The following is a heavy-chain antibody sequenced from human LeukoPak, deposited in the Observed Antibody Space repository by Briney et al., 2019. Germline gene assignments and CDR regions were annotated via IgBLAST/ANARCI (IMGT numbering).Heavy chain of an antibody. D-gene: IGHD3-22*01. J-gene: IGHJ4*02. CDR2: INHSGST. CDR1: GGSFSGYY. V-gene: IGHV4-34*01. Sequence: SETLSLTCAVYGGSFSGYYWSWIRQPPGKGLEWIGEINHSGSTNYNPSLKSRVTISVDTSKNQFSLKLSSVTAADTAVYYCARGLYYDSSGYPYYRGQGTLVTVSS. CDR3: ARGLYYDSSGYPYY.